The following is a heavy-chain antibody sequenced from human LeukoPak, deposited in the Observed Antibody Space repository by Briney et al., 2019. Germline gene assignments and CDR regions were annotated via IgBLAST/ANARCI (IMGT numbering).Heavy chain of an antibody. CDR1: GFTFSSDS. CDR3: AGDYGDPAYSYGLAYFDS. Sequence: GGSLRLSCAASGFTFSSDSMNWVRQAPGKGLEWVSSISSSSTYIYYADSVKVRFTISRDNAKNSLFLHMNSLRAEDTAVYYCAGDYGDPAYSYGLAYFDSWGQGTLVTVPS. D-gene: IGHD5-18*01. J-gene: IGHJ4*02. CDR2: ISSSSTYI. V-gene: IGHV3-21*01.